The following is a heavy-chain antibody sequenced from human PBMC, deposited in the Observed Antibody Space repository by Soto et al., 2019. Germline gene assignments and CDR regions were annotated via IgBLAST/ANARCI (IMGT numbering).Heavy chain of an antibody. V-gene: IGHV3-23*01. CDR3: AKDRYGDYGGIDY. D-gene: IGHD4-17*01. Sequence: EVQLLESGGGLVQPGGSLRLSCAASGFTFSTYAMIWVRQAPGKGLEWVSVITGSGGSTYYADSVKGRFTISRDTSKNTLFLQMNSLSAEDTAVYYCAKDRYGDYGGIDYWGKGTMVTVSS. CDR1: GFTFSTYA. J-gene: IGHJ4*02. CDR2: ITGSGGST.